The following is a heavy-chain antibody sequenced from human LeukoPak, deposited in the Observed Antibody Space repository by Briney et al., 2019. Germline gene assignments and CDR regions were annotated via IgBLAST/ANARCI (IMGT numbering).Heavy chain of an antibody. CDR2: IYYTGST. J-gene: IGHJ3*02. Sequence: SETLSLTCTVSGGSISSYYWSWIRQPPGKGLEWIGYIYYTGSTHYNPSLKSRVTISVDTSKNQFSLKLSSVTAADTAVYYCARKSRWDSSGYYYFDAFDIWGQGTMVTVSS. CDR3: ARKSRWDSSGYYYFDAFDI. CDR1: GGSISSYY. D-gene: IGHD3-22*01. V-gene: IGHV4-59*12.